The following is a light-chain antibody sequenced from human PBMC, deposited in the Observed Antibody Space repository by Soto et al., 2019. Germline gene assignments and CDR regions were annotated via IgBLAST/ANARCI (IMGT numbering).Light chain of an antibody. V-gene: IGKV3-11*01. J-gene: IGKJ5*01. CDR2: DAS. CDR1: QSVSSS. CDR3: QQHSNWPPIT. Sequence: IVLTQSPGTLSLSPGERATLSCRASQSVSSSLAWYQQKPGQAPRLLISDASDRATGIPGRFSGSGSGTDFTLTISTLEPEDFAVYYCQQHSNWPPITFGQGTRLEIK.